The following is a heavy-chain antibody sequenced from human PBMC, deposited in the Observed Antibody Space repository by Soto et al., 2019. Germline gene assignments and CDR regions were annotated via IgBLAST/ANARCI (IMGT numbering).Heavy chain of an antibody. V-gene: IGHV3-9*01. CDR2: ISWNSGSV. Sequence: GGSLRLSCAASGFTFDDYAMHWVRQAPGKGLEWVSGISWNSGSVGYADSVKGRFTISRDNSKNTLYLQMNSLRAEDTAVYYCAKGGPIYCSGGSCYADYFDYWGQGTLVTVSS. J-gene: IGHJ4*02. D-gene: IGHD2-15*01. CDR3: AKGGPIYCSGGSCYADYFDY. CDR1: GFTFDDYA.